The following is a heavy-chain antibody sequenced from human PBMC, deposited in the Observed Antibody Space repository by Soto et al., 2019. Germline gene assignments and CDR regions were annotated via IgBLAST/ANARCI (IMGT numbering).Heavy chain of an antibody. D-gene: IGHD3-22*01. CDR1: GGSISSYY. Sequence: SETLSLTCTVSGGSISSYYWSWIRQPTGKGLEWIGYIYYSGSTNYNPSLKSRVTISVDTSKNQFSLKLSSVTAADTAVYYCARMYYYDSSGYEDAFDIWGQGTMVTVSS. J-gene: IGHJ3*02. V-gene: IGHV4-59*01. CDR2: IYYSGST. CDR3: ARMYYYDSSGYEDAFDI.